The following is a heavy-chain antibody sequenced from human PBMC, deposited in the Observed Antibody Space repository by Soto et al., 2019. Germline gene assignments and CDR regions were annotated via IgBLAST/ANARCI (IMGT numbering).Heavy chain of an antibody. J-gene: IGHJ5*02. CDR1: GGSFSGYY. CDR2: IYHSGTT. CDR3: AREITCTGGSCYWFDP. D-gene: IGHD2-15*01. Sequence: SETLSLTCAVYGGSFSGYYWSWIRQPPGKGLEWIGYIYHSGTTTYNPSLKSRVTISVDTSKNQFSLKLTSVTAADTAVYYCAREITCTGGSCYWFDPWGQGTLVTVSS. V-gene: IGHV4-34*09.